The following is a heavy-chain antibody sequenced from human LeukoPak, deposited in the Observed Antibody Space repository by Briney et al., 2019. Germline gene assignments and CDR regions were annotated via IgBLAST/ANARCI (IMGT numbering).Heavy chain of an antibody. V-gene: IGHV3-48*01. CDR1: GFTFSSYS. CDR2: ISSSSSTI. Sequence: TGGSLRLSCAASGFTFSSYSMNWVRQAPGKGLEWVSYISSSSSTIYYADPVKGRFTISRDNAKNSLYLQMNSLRAEDTAAYYCARDPSSGWYKWYFDLWGRGTLVTVSS. D-gene: IGHD6-19*01. CDR3: ARDPSSGWYKWYFDL. J-gene: IGHJ2*01.